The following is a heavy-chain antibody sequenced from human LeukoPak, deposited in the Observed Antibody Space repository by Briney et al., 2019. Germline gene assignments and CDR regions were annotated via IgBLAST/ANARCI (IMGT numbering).Heavy chain of an antibody. V-gene: IGHV4-38-2*02. J-gene: IGHJ5*02. CDR1: GYSISSGYY. CDR3: ARDKGRHSSSSPSWFDP. D-gene: IGHD6-6*01. Sequence: SETLSLTCTVSGYSISSGYYWGWIRQPPGKGLEWIGSIYHSGSTYYNPSLKSRVTISADTSKNQFSLKLSSVTAADTAVYYCARDKGRHSSSSPSWFDPWGQGTLVTVSS. CDR2: IYHSGST.